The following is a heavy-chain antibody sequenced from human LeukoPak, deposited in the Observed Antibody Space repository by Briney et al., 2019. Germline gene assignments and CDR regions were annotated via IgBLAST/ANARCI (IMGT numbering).Heavy chain of an antibody. J-gene: IGHJ4*02. V-gene: IGHV3-7*01. D-gene: IGHD3-16*01. CDR2: IKQDGSEK. CDR1: GFTFSSYW. CDR3: ARDPAELVRGGTNY. Sequence: GGSLRLSCAASGFTFSSYWMSWVRQAPGKGLEWVANIKQDGSEKYYVDSVKGRFTISRDNAKNSLYLQMNSLRAEDTAVYYCARDPAELVRGGTNYWGQGTLVTVSS.